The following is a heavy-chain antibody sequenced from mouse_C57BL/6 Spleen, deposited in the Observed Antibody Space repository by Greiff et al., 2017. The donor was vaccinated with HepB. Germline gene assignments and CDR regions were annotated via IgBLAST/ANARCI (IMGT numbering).Heavy chain of an antibody. CDR1: GFTFSDYG. Sequence: EVKLMESGGGLVKPGGSLKLSCAASGFTFSDYGMHWVRQAPEKGLEWVAYISSGSSTIYYADTVKGRFTISRDNAMNTLFLQMTSLRSEDTAMYYCARSYYYGSSWDWYFDVWGTGTTVTVSS. CDR3: ARSYYYGSSWDWYFDV. CDR2: ISSGSSTI. J-gene: IGHJ1*03. V-gene: IGHV5-17*01. D-gene: IGHD1-1*01.